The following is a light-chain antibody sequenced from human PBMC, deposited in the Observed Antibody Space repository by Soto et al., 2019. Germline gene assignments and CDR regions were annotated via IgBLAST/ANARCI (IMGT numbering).Light chain of an antibody. CDR1: DSYIGSYY. Sequence: QSVLTQPPSPSPTPGQSVTISRFESDSYIGSYYVGWYHQFPGKAHKLLIYRSNGRPSGVPERFSGSKSGAAAALAISGLRFEDEADYYCAVWDDYVSGYVFGAGTRSPS. V-gene: IGLV1-47*01. J-gene: IGLJ1*01. CDR3: AVWDDYVSGYV. CDR2: RSN.